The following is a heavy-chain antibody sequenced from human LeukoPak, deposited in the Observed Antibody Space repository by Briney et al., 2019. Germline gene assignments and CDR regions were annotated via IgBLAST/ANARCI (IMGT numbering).Heavy chain of an antibody. D-gene: IGHD3-9*01. CDR1: GGSFSNHY. CDR2: ISPGGNP. CDR3: ARNGRYCDTKCSGDAFDI. Sequence: PSETLSLTCAIYGGSFSNHYRSWLRQSPEKGLEWIGEISPGGNPNYNPSVKGRVTISLDTSKSQYSLKLTSVTAADTAVYYCARNGRYCDTKCSGDAFDIWGQGTVVVVSS. J-gene: IGHJ3*02. V-gene: IGHV4-34*01.